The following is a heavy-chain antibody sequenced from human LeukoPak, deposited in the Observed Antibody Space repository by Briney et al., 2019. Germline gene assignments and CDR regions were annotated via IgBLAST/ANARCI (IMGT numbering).Heavy chain of an antibody. CDR2: IKSDGSS. CDR1: GFTFSSYW. Sequence: GGTLRLSCAASGFTFSSYWMHWVRQAPGKGLVWVSRIKSDGSSIYADSVKGRFTISRDNAKNTLYLQMNSLRAEDTAVYYCARAVTYYYGSVTYYWFDPWGQGTLVTVSS. V-gene: IGHV3-74*01. D-gene: IGHD3-10*01. CDR3: ARAVTYYYGSVTYYWFDP. J-gene: IGHJ5*02.